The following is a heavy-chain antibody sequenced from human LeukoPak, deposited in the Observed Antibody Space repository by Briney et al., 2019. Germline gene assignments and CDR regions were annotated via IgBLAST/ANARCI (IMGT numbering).Heavy chain of an antibody. CDR1: GGSFSGYY. V-gene: IGHV4-34*01. CDR3: ARGGYSYGYGNRYFDL. J-gene: IGHJ2*01. CDR2: INHSGST. Sequence: SETLSLTCAVYGGSFSGYYWSWIRQPPGKGLEWIGEINHSGSTDYNPSLKSRVTISVDTSKNQFSLKLSSVTAADTAVYYCARGGYSYGYGNRYFDLWGRGTLVTVSS. D-gene: IGHD5-18*01.